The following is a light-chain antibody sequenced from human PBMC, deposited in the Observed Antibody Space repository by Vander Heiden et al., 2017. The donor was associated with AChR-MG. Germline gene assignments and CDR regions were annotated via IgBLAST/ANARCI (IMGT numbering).Light chain of an antibody. CDR3: STWDDSLNGPV. J-gene: IGLJ3*02. Sequence: QSVLTQPPSASGTPGQRVSISCSGSSSNIGDNSVNWYQQLPGPAPKLLISANNQRPSGVPDRFSGSKSGTSASLAISGLQAEDEGDYYCSTWDDSLNGPVFGGGTKVTVL. CDR2: ANN. CDR1: SSNIGDNS. V-gene: IGLV1-44*01.